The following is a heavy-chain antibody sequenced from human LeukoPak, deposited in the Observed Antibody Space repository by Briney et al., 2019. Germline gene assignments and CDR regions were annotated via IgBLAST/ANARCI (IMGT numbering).Heavy chain of an antibody. CDR3: AKSGGYGLIDY. J-gene: IGHJ4*02. D-gene: IGHD1-26*01. V-gene: IGHV4-39*01. CDR2: IYSSGST. CDR1: GASVSGSPYY. Sequence: PSETLSLTCTVSGASVSGSPYYWGWIRQPPGKGLEWLGSIYSSGSTYYNASLQGRVTISIETSKNQISLRLNSVTAADTAIYYCAKSGGYGLIDYWGQGTLVTVSS.